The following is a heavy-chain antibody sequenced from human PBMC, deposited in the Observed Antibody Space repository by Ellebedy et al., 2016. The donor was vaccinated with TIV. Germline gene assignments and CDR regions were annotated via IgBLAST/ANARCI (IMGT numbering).Heavy chain of an antibody. Sequence: GESLKISCAASGISLRSYAMSWVRQAPGKGLEWVSTIAGTGGTTYYIDSVKGRFTVSRDTSRNTLYLQMSSLRAEDTAVYYCAKLPVAYNWNYADDDWGQGTLVTVSS. J-gene: IGHJ4*02. V-gene: IGHV3-23*01. CDR2: IAGTGGTT. CDR3: AKLPVAYNWNYADDD. CDR1: GISLRSYA. D-gene: IGHD1-7*01.